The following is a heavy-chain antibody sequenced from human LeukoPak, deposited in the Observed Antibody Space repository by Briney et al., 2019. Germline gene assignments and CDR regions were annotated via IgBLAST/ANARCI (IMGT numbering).Heavy chain of an antibody. CDR2: IRQDGSDK. CDR3: ARLSDTEGSSTSYRASDI. D-gene: IGHD2-2*01. J-gene: IGHJ3*02. Sequence: GSLRLSCAASGFTFSSYAMSWVRQAPGKGLEWVANIRQDGSDKHYLESVKGRFTISRDNAKNSLYLQMNSLRAEDTAVYYCARLSDTEGSSTSYRASDIWGQGTLVTVSS. V-gene: IGHV3-7*01. CDR1: GFTFSSYA.